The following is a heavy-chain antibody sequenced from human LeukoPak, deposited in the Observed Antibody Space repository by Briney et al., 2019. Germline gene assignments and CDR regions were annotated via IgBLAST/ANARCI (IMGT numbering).Heavy chain of an antibody. Sequence: SVKVSCKASGYTFTSYYMHWVRQAPGQGLEWMGIINPSGGSTSYAQKFQGRVTMTRDTSTSTVYMELSSLRSEDTAVYYCARDRSPGWAGEYYFDYWGQGTLVTVSS. J-gene: IGHJ4*02. CDR3: ARDRSPGWAGEYYFDY. D-gene: IGHD3-10*01. V-gene: IGHV1-46*01. CDR2: INPSGGST. CDR1: GYTFTSYY.